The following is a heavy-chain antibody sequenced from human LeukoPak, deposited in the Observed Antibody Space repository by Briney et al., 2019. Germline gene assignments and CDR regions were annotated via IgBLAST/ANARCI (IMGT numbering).Heavy chain of an antibody. CDR3: ARDTDGSGTEGDY. D-gene: IGHD3-10*01. CDR1: GHTFITYY. Sequence: ASVKVSCKASGHTFITYYLHWVRQAPGQGLEWMGIIDPSAGTTNYAQNFQGRVTISRDTSTSTVDMELSRLRSDDTAVYYCARDTDGSGTEGDYWGQGTLVTVSS. J-gene: IGHJ4*02. V-gene: IGHV1-46*01. CDR2: IDPSAGTT.